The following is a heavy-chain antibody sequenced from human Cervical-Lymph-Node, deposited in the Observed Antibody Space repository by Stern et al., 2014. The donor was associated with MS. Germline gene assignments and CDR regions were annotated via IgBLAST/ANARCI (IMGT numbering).Heavy chain of an antibody. CDR2: IRGKGYGGTT. D-gene: IGHD4-11*01. Sequence: EDQLVESGGGLVQTGRSLRLSCTASGFIFGDYAMSWFRQAPGKGMEWLGLIRGKGYGGTTEYAADEQVRVSISSDDYKKHRHLQMNSLTTEDTALYYCARALTQTYSRVGYWGQGTLVTVSS. V-gene: IGHV3-49*03. CDR1: GFIFGDYA. J-gene: IGHJ4*02. CDR3: ARALTQTYSRVGY.